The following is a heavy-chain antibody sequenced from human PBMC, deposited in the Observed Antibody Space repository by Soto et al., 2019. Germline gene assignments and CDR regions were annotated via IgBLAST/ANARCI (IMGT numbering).Heavy chain of an antibody. V-gene: IGHV1-69*13. Sequence: VASVKVSCKASGGTFSSYAISWVRQAPGQGLEWMGGIIPIFGTANYAQKFQGRVTNTADESTSTAYMELSSLRSEDTAVYYCARGSTYYYDSSGYYFFYWGQGTLVTVSS. CDR2: IIPIFGTA. J-gene: IGHJ4*02. CDR3: ARGSTYYYDSSGYYFFY. D-gene: IGHD3-22*01. CDR1: GGTFSSYA.